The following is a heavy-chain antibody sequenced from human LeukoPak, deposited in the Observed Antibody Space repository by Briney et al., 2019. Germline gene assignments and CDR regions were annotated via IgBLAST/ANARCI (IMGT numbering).Heavy chain of an antibody. CDR1: GGTFSSYA. CDR3: ARFPPRDYYMDV. Sequence: SVKVSCKASGGTFSSYAISLVRQAPGQGLEWMGGIIPIFGTANYAQKFQGRVTITTDESTSTAYMELSSLRSEDTAVYYCARFPPRDYYMDVWGKGTTVTVSS. J-gene: IGHJ6*03. V-gene: IGHV1-69*05. CDR2: IIPIFGTA.